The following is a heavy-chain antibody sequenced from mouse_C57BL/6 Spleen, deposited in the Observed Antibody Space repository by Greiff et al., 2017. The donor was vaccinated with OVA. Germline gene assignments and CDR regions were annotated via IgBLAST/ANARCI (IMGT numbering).Heavy chain of an antibody. Sequence: VQLQQPGAELVRPGSSVKLSCKASGYTFTSYWMHWVKQRPIQGLEWIGNIDPSDSETHYNQKFKDKATLTVDKSSSTAYMQLSSLTSEDSAVYYCARGSLTGTPLDYWGQGTTLTVSS. J-gene: IGHJ2*01. V-gene: IGHV1-52*01. CDR3: ARGSLTGTPLDY. D-gene: IGHD4-1*01. CDR1: GYTFTSYW. CDR2: IDPSDSET.